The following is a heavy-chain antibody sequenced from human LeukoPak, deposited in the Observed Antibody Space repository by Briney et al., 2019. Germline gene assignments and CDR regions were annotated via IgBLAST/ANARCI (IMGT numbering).Heavy chain of an antibody. CDR2: ISGSGGST. D-gene: IGHD3-22*01. CDR1: GFTFSSYA. J-gene: IGHJ4*02. V-gene: IGHV3-23*01. Sequence: HSGGSLRLSCAASGFTFSSYAMSWVRQAPGKGLEWVSAISGSGGSTYYADSVKGRFTISRDNSKNTLYLQMNSLKTEDTAVYYCSTTYYYDSSEGYWGQGTLVTVSS. CDR3: STTYYYDSSEGY.